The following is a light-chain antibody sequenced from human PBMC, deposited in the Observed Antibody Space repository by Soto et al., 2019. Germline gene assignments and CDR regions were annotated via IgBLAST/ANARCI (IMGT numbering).Light chain of an antibody. V-gene: IGKV3-20*01. CDR2: GAS. Sequence: EIVMTQSPATLSVSPGERATLSCRATQTISSNLAWYQQKPGHAPRLLIYGASNMATGIPDRFSGSGSGTDFTLTISRLEPDDFAVYYCQQYGSSGTFGQGTKVDIK. CDR3: QQYGSSGT. CDR1: QTISSN. J-gene: IGKJ1*01.